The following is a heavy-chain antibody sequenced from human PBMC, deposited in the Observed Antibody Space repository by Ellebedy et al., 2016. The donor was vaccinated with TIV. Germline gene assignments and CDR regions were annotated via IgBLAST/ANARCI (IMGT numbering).Heavy chain of an antibody. D-gene: IGHD3-10*01. CDR2: VRYDGNNK. Sequence: GESLKISXAASGFTLSSHGMHWVRQAPGKGLEWVAVVRYDGNNKYYADSVKGRFTISRDNSKSTLYLQMNSLRAEDTAVYYCARDRVDYGSGSYAVDIWGQGTMVTVSS. CDR1: GFTLSSHG. V-gene: IGHV3-33*01. J-gene: IGHJ3*02. CDR3: ARDRVDYGSGSYAVDI.